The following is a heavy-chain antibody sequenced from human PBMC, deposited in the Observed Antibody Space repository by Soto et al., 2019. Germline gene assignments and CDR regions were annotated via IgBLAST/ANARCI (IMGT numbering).Heavy chain of an antibody. Sequence: LGESLKISCKGSGYSFTSYWIGWVRQMPGKGLEWMGIIYPGDSDTRYSPSFQGQVTISADKSISTAYLQWSSLKASDTAMYYCARAVAGSGYYYGMDVWGQGTTVTVSS. D-gene: IGHD6-19*01. J-gene: IGHJ6*02. CDR2: IYPGDSDT. CDR1: GYSFTSYW. CDR3: ARAVAGSGYYYGMDV. V-gene: IGHV5-51*01.